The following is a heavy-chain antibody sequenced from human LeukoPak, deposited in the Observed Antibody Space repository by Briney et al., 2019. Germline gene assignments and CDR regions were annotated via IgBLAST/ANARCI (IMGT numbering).Heavy chain of an antibody. CDR2: ISTDGNDK. J-gene: IGHJ4*02. CDR3: AKDKSVSADYYFDY. V-gene: IGHV3-30*04. Sequence: GGPLRLSVAASEFTFSGYVMHWARQPPGRGLEWLTVISTDGNDKHYADSVKGRFTVARDNSKNTLLLQMNNVRTEDTAVYYCAKDKSVSADYYFDYWGQGTLVTVSS. CDR1: EFTFSGYV. D-gene: IGHD3-10*01.